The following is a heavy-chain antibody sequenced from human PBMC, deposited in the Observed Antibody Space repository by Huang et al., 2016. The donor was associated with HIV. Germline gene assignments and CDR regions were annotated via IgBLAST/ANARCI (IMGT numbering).Heavy chain of an antibody. V-gene: IGHV3-30-3*01. CDR3: ARGRGQDAFDI. CDR2: ISYDGSNK. Sequence: QVQLVESGGGVVQPGRSLRLFCAASGFTFSSYPMHWVRQAPGKGLGWGAVISYDGSNKYYADAVKGRFTISRDNSKNMLYLQRNSLRAEDTAVYYCARGRGQDAFDIWDQGTMVTVSS. J-gene: IGHJ3*02. CDR1: GFTFSSYP.